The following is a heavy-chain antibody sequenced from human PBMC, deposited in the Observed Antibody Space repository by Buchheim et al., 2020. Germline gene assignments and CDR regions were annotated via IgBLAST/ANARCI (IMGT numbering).Heavy chain of an antibody. V-gene: IGHV3-30*18. J-gene: IGHJ6*02. CDR1: GFTFDSYG. D-gene: IGHD2-2*01. Sequence: QVQLVESGGGVVQPGRSLRLSCAASGFTFDSYGIHWVRQAPGKGLEWVALISYDGSSKYNVDSVKGRFTISRDNSKNTLYLQLNSLGAEDTAVYYCVKSGSNTSYYYGMDVWGQGTT. CDR3: VKSGSNTSYYYGMDV. CDR2: ISYDGSSK.